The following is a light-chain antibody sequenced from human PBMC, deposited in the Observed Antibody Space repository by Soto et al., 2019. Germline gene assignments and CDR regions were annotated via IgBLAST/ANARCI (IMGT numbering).Light chain of an antibody. V-gene: IGKV1-6*01. CDR1: QGIRTE. Sequence: ATQMTQSPSSLSASLGDRATIACRASQGIRTEVGWYQKKAGEAPKLLIYAASTLQSGVPPMCSGSGAGTDLTITSSVLQPEVGASYCCLQEYDYPRTFGQGTKVEMK. J-gene: IGKJ1*01. CDR2: AAS. CDR3: LQEYDYPRT.